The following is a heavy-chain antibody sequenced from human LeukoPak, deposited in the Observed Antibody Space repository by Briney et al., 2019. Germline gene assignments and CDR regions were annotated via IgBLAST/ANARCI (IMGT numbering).Heavy chain of an antibody. CDR2: IYTSGST. CDR1: GGSISSYY. D-gene: IGHD3-22*01. Sequence: SETLSLTCTVSGGSISSYYWSWIRQPAGKGLEWIGRIYTSGSTNYNPSLKSRVTMSVDTSKNQFSLKLSSVTAADTAVYYCVRVNPYYDSSGTLDYWGQGTLVTVSS. CDR3: VRVNPYYDSSGTLDY. V-gene: IGHV4-4*07. J-gene: IGHJ4*02.